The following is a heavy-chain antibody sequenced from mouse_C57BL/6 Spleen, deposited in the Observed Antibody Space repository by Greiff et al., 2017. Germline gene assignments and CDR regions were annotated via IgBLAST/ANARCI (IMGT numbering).Heavy chain of an antibody. V-gene: IGHV14-2*01. CDR2: IDPEDGET. CDR1: GFNIKDYY. CDR3: ASDTTVVYWYFDV. Sequence: DVKLQESGAELVKPGASVKLSCTASGFNIKDYYMHWVKQRTEQGLEWIGRIDPEDGETKYAPKFQGKATITADTSSNTAYLQLSSLTSEDTAVYYCASDTTVVYWYFDVWGTGTTVTVSS. J-gene: IGHJ1*03. D-gene: IGHD1-1*01.